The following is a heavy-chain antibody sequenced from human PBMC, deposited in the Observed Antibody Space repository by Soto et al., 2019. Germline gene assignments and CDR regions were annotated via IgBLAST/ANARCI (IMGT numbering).Heavy chain of an antibody. D-gene: IGHD1-1*01. CDR2: INQDGNED. CDR3: ARTGDGHHDFLDY. CDR1: GFTFRSYW. Sequence: VHLEESGGGLVQPGGSLRLSCAASGFTFRSYWMNWVRQAPGKGLEWVANINQDGNEDNLLDSVKGRFTISRDNAKNAFFLQMNSLRVDDTAVYYCARTGDGHHDFLDYWGQGALVSVSS. V-gene: IGHV3-7*01. J-gene: IGHJ4*02.